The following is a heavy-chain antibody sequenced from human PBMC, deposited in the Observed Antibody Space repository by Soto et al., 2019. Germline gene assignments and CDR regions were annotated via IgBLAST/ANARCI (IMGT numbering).Heavy chain of an antibody. D-gene: IGHD6-19*01. V-gene: IGHV4-39*01. CDR3: SRIAVYGPFTGFDN. Sequence: PSETLSLTCTVSGGSISNSSYQWGWIRQPPGKGLQWIGSVSYSGSTYYNPSLKSRLTISVDTSKTQSSLRLSSVTAADTAVYYWSRIAVYGPFTGFDNWGRGTLGTV. CDR1: GGSISNSSYQ. CDR2: VSYSGST. J-gene: IGHJ4*02.